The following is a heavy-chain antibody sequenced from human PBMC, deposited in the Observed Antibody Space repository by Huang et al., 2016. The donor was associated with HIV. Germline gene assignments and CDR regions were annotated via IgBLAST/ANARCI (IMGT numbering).Heavy chain of an antibody. CDR2: INHRGTP. D-gene: IGHD3-16*01. Sequence: QVQLHQWGAGLLKPSETLSLTCAVYGGSFSSYYWNWIRQSPGKGLEWIGQINHRGTPKSNPSRKSRGTMSVDTSKNQFSLKLNAVTAADTAVYYCAREIMISFGGPFDPWGQGTLVTVSS. V-gene: IGHV4-34*01. CDR3: AREIMISFGGPFDP. CDR1: GGSFSSYY. J-gene: IGHJ5*02.